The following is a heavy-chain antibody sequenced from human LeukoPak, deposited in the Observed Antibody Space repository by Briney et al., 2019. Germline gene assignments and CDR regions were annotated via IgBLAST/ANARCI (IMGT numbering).Heavy chain of an antibody. J-gene: IGHJ4*02. CDR1: GGSISSYY. D-gene: IGHD2-15*01. V-gene: IGHV4-59*01. Sequence: SETLSLTCTVSGGSISSYYWNWIRQPPGKGLEWIGYIYYSGRTNYNPSLKSRVTISVDTSKNQFSLKLSSVTAADTAVYYCARAPGAALDWGQGTLVTVSS. CDR2: IYYSGRT. CDR3: ARAPGAALD.